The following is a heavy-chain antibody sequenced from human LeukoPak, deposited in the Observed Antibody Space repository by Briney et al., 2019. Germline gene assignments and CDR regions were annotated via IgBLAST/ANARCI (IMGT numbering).Heavy chain of an antibody. CDR1: GGSLSDYY. D-gene: IGHD4-17*01. V-gene: IGHV4-59*01. CDR3: ARGGPPTVTRFDY. J-gene: IGHJ4*02. Sequence: SETLSLTCRVSGGSLSDYYWSWIRQPPGKGLEWIGYIYSSGSTNYNPSLKSRVTISVDTSKNQFSLKVTSVTAADTAVYYCARGGPPTVTRFDYWGQGTLVTVSS. CDR2: IYSSGST.